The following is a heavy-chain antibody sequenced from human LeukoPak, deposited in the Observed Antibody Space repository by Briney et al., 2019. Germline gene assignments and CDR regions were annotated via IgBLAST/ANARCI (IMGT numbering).Heavy chain of an antibody. CDR1: GFTFSSFV. D-gene: IGHD5-18*01. Sequence: GQSLRLTCAASGFTFSSFVMSWVRQPPGQGQDLVSSISSSGSNTPYADSVKGRFTISRDNYKNTLSLQMNSLRAEDAAVYYCARGHTQAENNYGYDVWGQGTLVTVSS. J-gene: IGHJ4*02. V-gene: IGHV3-23*01. CDR3: ARGHTQAENNYGYDV. CDR2: ISSSGSNT.